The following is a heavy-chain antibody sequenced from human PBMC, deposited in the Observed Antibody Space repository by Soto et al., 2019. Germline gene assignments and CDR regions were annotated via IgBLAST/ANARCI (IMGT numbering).Heavy chain of an antibody. J-gene: IGHJ4*02. CDR2: MNPSNGNA. CDR3: ARRKERSSPNYFDS. CDR1: GYSFITYD. V-gene: IGHV1-8*01. D-gene: IGHD2-2*01. Sequence: ASVKVSCKASGYSFITYDINWVRQATGQGLEWMGWMNPSNGNAGYAQKLQGRLTMTRNTSISTAYMELSSLRSDDKAVYFCARRKERSSPNYFDSWGKGSLVTVSS.